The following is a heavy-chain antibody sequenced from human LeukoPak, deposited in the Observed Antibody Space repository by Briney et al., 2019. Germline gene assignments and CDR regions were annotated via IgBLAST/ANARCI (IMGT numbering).Heavy chain of an antibody. J-gene: IGHJ4*02. Sequence: ASVKVSCKASGYTFTSYGISWVRQAPGQGLEWMGWISAYNGNTNYAQKLQGRVTMTTDTSTSTAYMELSSLRSEDTAVYYCARTIADPPLPTHWGQGTLVTVSS. CDR1: GYTFTSYG. CDR2: ISAYNGNT. CDR3: ARTIADPPLPTH. D-gene: IGHD6-13*01. V-gene: IGHV1-18*01.